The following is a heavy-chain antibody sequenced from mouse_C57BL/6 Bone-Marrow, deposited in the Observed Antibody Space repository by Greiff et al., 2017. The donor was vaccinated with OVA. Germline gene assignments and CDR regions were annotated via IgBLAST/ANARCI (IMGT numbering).Heavy chain of an antibody. Sequence: QVQLQQPGAELVMPGASVKLSCKASGYTFTSYWMHWVKQRPGQGLEWIGEIDPSDSYTNYHQKFKGKSTLTVDKSSSTAYMQLSSLTSEDSAVYYCAIYYYGLAYWGQGTLVTVSA. CDR2: IDPSDSYT. CDR1: GYTFTSYW. CDR3: AIYYYGLAY. J-gene: IGHJ3*01. V-gene: IGHV1-69*01. D-gene: IGHD1-1*01.